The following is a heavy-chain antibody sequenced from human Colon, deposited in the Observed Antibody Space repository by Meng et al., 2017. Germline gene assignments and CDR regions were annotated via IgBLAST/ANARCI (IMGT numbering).Heavy chain of an antibody. Sequence: QVHLQEAGRGLVKPSGTLSLTCAVSGDSITYDNWWSWLRQPPGKGLEWIGEIHHGRGTNYNPALRSRVTFSLDKSRNQLSLTLTSVTAADTAVYYCARNGFYSLGYWGPGALVTVSS. J-gene: IGHJ4*02. CDR1: GDSITYDNW. V-gene: IGHV4-4*02. D-gene: IGHD3-22*01. CDR3: ARNGFYSLGY. CDR2: IHHGRGT.